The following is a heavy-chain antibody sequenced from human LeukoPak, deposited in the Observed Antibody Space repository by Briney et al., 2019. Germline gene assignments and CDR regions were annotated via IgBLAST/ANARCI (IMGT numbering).Heavy chain of an antibody. Sequence: GGSLRLSCAASGFTFSSDAMTWFRQAPGKGLEWVSLISSGGGDTFYADSVKGRFTVSRDNSKDTLYLQMKSLRAEDTAVYYCAKQHSSSSNLHYCWGRGTLVTVSS. CDR1: GFTFSSDA. J-gene: IGHJ4*02. V-gene: IGHV3-23*01. CDR2: ISSGGGDT. CDR3: AKQHSSSSNLHYC. D-gene: IGHD6-6*01.